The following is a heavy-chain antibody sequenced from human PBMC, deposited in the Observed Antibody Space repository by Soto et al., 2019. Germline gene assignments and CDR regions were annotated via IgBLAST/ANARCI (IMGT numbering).Heavy chain of an antibody. D-gene: IGHD2-8*01. J-gene: IGHJ4*02. Sequence: QPGGSLRLSCVASGVTFSDHFMDWLRQAPGKGLEWVGRARNKVNGYTTASAASVRGRFTISRDDSKNSLYLQMNSLKTEHTAVYFCARLMGTSFDLWGQGTPGTVSS. V-gene: IGHV3-72*01. CDR2: ARNKVNGYTT. CDR1: GVTFSDHF. CDR3: ARLMGTSFDL.